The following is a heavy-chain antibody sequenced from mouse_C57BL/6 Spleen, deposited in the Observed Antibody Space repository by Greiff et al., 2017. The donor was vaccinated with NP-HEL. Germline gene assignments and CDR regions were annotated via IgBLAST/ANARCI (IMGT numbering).Heavy chain of an antibody. Sequence: QVQLQQSGAELVKPGASVKMSCKASGYTFPSYWITWVKQRPGQGLEWIGDIYPGSGSTNYNEKFKSKATLTVDTSSSTAYMQLSSLTSEDSAVYYCARGEGYGNLPFDYWGQGTTLTVSS. CDR3: ARGEGYGNLPFDY. D-gene: IGHD2-1*01. CDR2: IYPGSGST. CDR1: GYTFPSYW. V-gene: IGHV1-55*01. J-gene: IGHJ2*01.